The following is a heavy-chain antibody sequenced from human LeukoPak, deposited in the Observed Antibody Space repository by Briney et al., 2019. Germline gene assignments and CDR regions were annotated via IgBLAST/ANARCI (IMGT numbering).Heavy chain of an antibody. CDR1: GYSISSGYY. D-gene: IGHD3-9*01. CDR2: IYHSRST. J-gene: IGHJ4*02. Sequence: SETLSLTCTVSGYSISSGYYWGWIRQPPGEGLEWIGSIYHSRSTYYNPSLTSRVTISVDTSKNQFSLKLSSVTAADTAVYYCARVTGYMIEDYFDYWGQGTLVTVSS. CDR3: ARVTGYMIEDYFDY. V-gene: IGHV4-38-2*02.